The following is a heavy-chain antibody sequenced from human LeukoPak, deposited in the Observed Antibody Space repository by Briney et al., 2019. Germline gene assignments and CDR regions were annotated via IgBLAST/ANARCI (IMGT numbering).Heavy chain of an antibody. V-gene: IGHV4-39*07. CDR1: GGSISSSSYY. J-gene: IGHJ4*02. D-gene: IGHD3-3*01. Sequence: SETLSLTCTVSGGSISSSSYYWGWIRQPPGKGLEWIGSIYYSGSTYYNPSLKSRVTISVDTSKNQFSLKLSSVTAADTAVYYCASRPYDFWSGYFFDYWGQGTLVTVSS. CDR2: IYYSGST. CDR3: ASRPYDFWSGYFFDY.